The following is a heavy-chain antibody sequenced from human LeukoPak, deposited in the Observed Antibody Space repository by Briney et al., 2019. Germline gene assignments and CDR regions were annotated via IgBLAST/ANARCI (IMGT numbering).Heavy chain of an antibody. Sequence: GASVKVSCKASGYSFTSYDINWVRQATGQGLEGMGWMNPNSGNTGYAQKFQGRVTMTRSTSISTAYMELSSLRSEDTAVYYCARVQRVTFPPKYYFDYWGQGTLVTVTS. J-gene: IGHJ4*02. CDR1: GYSFTSYD. D-gene: IGHD3-10*01. CDR2: MNPNSGNT. V-gene: IGHV1-8*01. CDR3: ARVQRVTFPPKYYFDY.